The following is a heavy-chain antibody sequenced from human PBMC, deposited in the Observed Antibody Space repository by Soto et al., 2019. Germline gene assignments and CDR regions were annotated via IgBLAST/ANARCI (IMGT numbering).Heavy chain of an antibody. CDR2: IYYSGST. J-gene: IGHJ6*03. V-gene: IGHV4-39*01. D-gene: IGHD4-17*01. Sequence: QLQLQESGPGLVKPSETLSLTCTVSGGSISSSSYYWGWIRQPPGKGLEWIGSIYYSGSTYYNPSLKSRVTISVDTSENQFSLKLSSVTAADTAVYYCARRPPVTSYYYYYYMDVWGKGTTVTVSS. CDR1: GGSISSSSYY. CDR3: ARRPPVTSYYYYYYMDV.